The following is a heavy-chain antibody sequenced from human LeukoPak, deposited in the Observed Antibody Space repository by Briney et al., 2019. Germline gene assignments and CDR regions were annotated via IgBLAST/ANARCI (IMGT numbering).Heavy chain of an antibody. CDR1: GYTFTGYY. J-gene: IGHJ4*02. CDR2: INPNSGGT. Sequence: ASVKVSCKASGYTFTGYYMHWVRQAPGQGPEWMGWINPNSGGTNYAQKFQGRVTMTRDTSISTAYMELSRLRSDDTAVYYCARSMGIAAPFDYWGQGTLVTVSS. CDR3: ARSMGIAAPFDY. D-gene: IGHD6-25*01. V-gene: IGHV1-2*02.